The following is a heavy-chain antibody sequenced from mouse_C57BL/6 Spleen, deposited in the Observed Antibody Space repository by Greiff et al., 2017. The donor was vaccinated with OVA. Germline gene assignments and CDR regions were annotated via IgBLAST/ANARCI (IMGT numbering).Heavy chain of an antibody. V-gene: IGHV1-72*01. J-gene: IGHJ2*01. D-gene: IGHD1-1*01. Sequence: QVQLQQPGAELVKPGASVKLSCKASGYTFTSYWMHWVKQRPGRGLEWIGRIDPNSGGTKYNEKFKSKATLTVDKPSSTAYMQLSSLTSEDSAVYDCARWDPFATVVAIDYWGQGTTLTVSS. CDR3: ARWDPFATVVAIDY. CDR1: GYTFTSYW. CDR2: IDPNSGGT.